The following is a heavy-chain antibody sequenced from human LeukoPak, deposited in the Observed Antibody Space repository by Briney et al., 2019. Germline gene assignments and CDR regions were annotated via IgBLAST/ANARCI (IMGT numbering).Heavy chain of an antibody. J-gene: IGHJ4*02. Sequence: GASVKVSCKVSGYTLTELSMHWVRQAPGKGLEWMGGFDPEDGETIYAQRFQGRVTMTEDTSTDTAYMELSSLRSEDTAVYYCATDYGVYSGSYYFDYWGQGTLVTASS. D-gene: IGHD1-26*01. CDR3: ATDYGVYSGSYYFDY. CDR1: GYTLTELS. V-gene: IGHV1-24*01. CDR2: FDPEDGET.